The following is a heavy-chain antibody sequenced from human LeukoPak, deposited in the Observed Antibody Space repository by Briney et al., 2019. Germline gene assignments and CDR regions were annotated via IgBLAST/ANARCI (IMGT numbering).Heavy chain of an antibody. J-gene: IGHJ6*02. CDR2: IYYSGST. CDR3: ARRRDYYYGMDV. CDR1: GGSISSYY. Sequence: PSETPSLTCTVSGGSISSYYWSWIRQPPGKGLEWIGYIYYSGSTNYNPSLKSRVTISVDTAKNQFSLKLSSVTAADTAVYYCARRRDYYYGMDVWGQGTTVTVSS. V-gene: IGHV4-59*08.